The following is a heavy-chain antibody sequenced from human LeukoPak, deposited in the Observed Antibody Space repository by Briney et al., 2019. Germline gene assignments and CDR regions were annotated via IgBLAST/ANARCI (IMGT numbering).Heavy chain of an antibody. CDR1: GGSISSYY. CDR3: ARLGYDSSGGYYYYYYGMDV. Sequence: SETLSLTCTVPGGSISSYYWSWIRQPPGKGLEWIGYIYYSGSTNYNPSLKSRVTISVDTSKNQFSLKLSSVTAADTAVYYCARLGYDSSGGYYYYYYGMDVWGQGTTVTVSS. V-gene: IGHV4-59*01. D-gene: IGHD3-22*01. CDR2: IYYSGST. J-gene: IGHJ6*02.